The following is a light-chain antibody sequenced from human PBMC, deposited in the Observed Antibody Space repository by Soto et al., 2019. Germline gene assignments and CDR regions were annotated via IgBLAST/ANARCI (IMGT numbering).Light chain of an antibody. J-gene: IGKJ4*01. CDR1: QSVSSY. V-gene: IGKV3-11*01. CDR2: DAS. Sequence: DIVLTQSPATLSLSPGERATLSYRASQSVSSYLAWYQQKPGQAPRLLIYDASNTATGIPARFSGSGSGTDFTLTISSLEPEDFAVYYCQQRSNWPRTFGGGTKVDIK. CDR3: QQRSNWPRT.